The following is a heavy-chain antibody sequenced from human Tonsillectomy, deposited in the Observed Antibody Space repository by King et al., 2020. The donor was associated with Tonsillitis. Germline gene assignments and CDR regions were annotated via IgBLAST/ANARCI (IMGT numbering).Heavy chain of an antibody. J-gene: IGHJ2*01. CDR3: ARRLEITYFDSSGYYYGWFFDI. Sequence: QLQESGPGLVKPSETLSLTCTVSAGSISSSTYYWDWIRQPPGKGLEWIGSIYSTGSTYYNPSLKSRVTISVDTSKNQLSLELSSVTAADTALYYCARRLEITYFDSSGYYYGWFFDIWGRGTLVTVSS. CDR1: AGSISSSTYY. V-gene: IGHV4-39*01. D-gene: IGHD3-22*01. CDR2: IYSTGST.